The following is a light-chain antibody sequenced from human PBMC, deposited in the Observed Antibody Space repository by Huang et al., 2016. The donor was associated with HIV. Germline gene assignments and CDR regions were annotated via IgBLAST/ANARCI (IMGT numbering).Light chain of an antibody. Sequence: DIQLTQFPSSLSASVGDKITITCRTSQNINDYLNVYQQRPGEAPKRLIYGASNLDSGVPSRFSGGGSGTVFILTITGLQPEDVGTYYCQQSFSTLPYTFGQGTRLDI. CDR1: QNINDY. J-gene: IGKJ2*01. V-gene: IGKV1-39*01. CDR3: QQSFSTLPYT. CDR2: GAS.